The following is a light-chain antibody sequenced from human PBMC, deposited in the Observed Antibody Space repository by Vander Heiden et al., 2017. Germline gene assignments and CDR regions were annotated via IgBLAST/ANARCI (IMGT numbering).Light chain of an antibody. Sequence: EIQMTQAPSSLSASVGDRVTITCQASQDISNYLNWYQQKPGKAPKLLIYDASSLETGVPSRFSGSGSGTDFTFTISSLQPEDIATYYCQQYDNLLFTFGPGTKVEIK. J-gene: IGKJ3*01. CDR1: QDISNY. CDR3: QQYDNLLFT. CDR2: DAS. V-gene: IGKV1-33*01.